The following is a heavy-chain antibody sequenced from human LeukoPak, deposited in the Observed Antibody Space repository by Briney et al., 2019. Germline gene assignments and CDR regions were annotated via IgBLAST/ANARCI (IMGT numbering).Heavy chain of an antibody. D-gene: IGHD3-3*01. J-gene: IGHJ3*02. CDR1: GYTGIELW. V-gene: IGHV1-24*01. Sequence: ASVKVSCKVSGYTGIELWMHWVRQAPGKGLEWMGGFDPEDGETVYAQKFQGRVTMTEGTSTDTAYMELSSLTSEDTAVYYCATHTIFGVVTYAFHIWGRGTLVTVSS. CDR2: FDPEDGET. CDR3: ATHTIFGVVTYAFHI.